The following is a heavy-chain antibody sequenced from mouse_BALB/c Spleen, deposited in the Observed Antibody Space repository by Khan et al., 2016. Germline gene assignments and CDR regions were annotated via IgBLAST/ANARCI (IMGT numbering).Heavy chain of an antibody. CDR2: ISSGSSTI. J-gene: IGHJ4*01. CDR1: GFTFSSFG. Sequence: EVELVESGGGLVQPGGSRKLSCAASGFTFSSFGMHWVRQAPEKGLEWVAYISSGSSTIYYADTVKGRFTISRDNPKNTLFLQMTSLRSEDTAMYYCARGIYYGNAYAMDYWGQGTSVTVSS. D-gene: IGHD2-1*01. CDR3: ARGIYYGNAYAMDY. V-gene: IGHV5-17*02.